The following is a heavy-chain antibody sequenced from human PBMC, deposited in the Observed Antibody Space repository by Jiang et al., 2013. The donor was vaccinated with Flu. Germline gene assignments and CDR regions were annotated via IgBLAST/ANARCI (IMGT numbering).Heavy chain of an antibody. CDR1: GGSISSSSYY. Sequence: GSGLVKPSETLSLTCTVSGGSISSSSYYWGWIRQPPGKGLEWIGSIYYSGSTYYNPSLKSRVTISVDTSKNQFSLKLSSVTAADTAVYYCARHAQWEPGSRFVKGAFDIWGQGTMVTVSS. V-gene: IGHV4-39*01. D-gene: IGHD1-26*01. CDR3: ARHAQWEPGSRFVKGAFDI. CDR2: IYYSGST. J-gene: IGHJ3*02.